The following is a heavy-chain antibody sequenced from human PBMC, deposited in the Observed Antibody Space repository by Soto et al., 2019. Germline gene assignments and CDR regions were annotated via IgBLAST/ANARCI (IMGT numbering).Heavy chain of an antibody. Sequence: ASVEVSCKASGYTFTSCYMHWVRQATGQGLEWMGIINPSGGSTSYAQKFQGRVTMTRDTSTSTVYMELSSLRSEDTAVYYCARESATVTTIDYWGQGTLVTVSS. CDR3: ARESATVTTIDY. J-gene: IGHJ4*02. V-gene: IGHV1-46*03. CDR2: INPSGGST. D-gene: IGHD4-4*01. CDR1: GYTFTSCY.